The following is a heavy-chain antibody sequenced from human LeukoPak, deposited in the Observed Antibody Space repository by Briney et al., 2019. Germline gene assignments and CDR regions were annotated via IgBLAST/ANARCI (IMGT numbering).Heavy chain of an antibody. D-gene: IGHD5-24*01. CDR2: FHYTGSA. CDR3: ARRRDGYNQLDY. J-gene: IGHJ4*02. CDR1: GFTFSSYS. Sequence: GSLRLSCAASGFTFSSYSMNWIRQSPGKALEWVGFFHYTGSANYNPSLKSRVTISVDMSKNQFSLRLNSVGAADTAVYYCARRRDGYNQLDYWGQGTLVTVSS. V-gene: IGHV4-59*08.